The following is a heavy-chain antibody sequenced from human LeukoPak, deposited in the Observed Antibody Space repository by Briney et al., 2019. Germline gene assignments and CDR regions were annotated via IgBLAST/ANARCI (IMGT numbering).Heavy chain of an antibody. CDR2: IKQDGSEK. Sequence: GGSLRLSCAASGFTFSSYWMSWVRQAPGKGLERVANIKQDGSEKYYVDSVKGRFTISRDNAKNSLYLQMNSLRAEDTAVYYCARGGGDIVVVPPRFDPWGQGTLVTVSS. J-gene: IGHJ5*02. D-gene: IGHD2-2*01. V-gene: IGHV3-7*01. CDR1: GFTFSSYW. CDR3: ARGGGDIVVVPPRFDP.